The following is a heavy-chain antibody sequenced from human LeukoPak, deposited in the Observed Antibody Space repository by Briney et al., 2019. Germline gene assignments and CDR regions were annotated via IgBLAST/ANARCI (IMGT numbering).Heavy chain of an antibody. V-gene: IGHV4-31*03. D-gene: IGHD2-21*02. CDR1: GDSISSGGYY. CDR2: IQYSGNT. J-gene: IGHJ4*02. CDR3: ARGKYCGGNCYGGADY. Sequence: SETLSLTCTVSGDSISSGGYYWSWIRQHPGKGLEWIGYIQYSGNTYYNPSLRSRVTMSVDTSKNQFSLKLSSVTAADTAVYYCARGKYCGGNCYGGADYWGQGTLVTVSS.